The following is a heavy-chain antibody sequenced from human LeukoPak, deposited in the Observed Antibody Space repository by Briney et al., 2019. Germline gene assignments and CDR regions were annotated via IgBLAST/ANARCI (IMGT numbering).Heavy chain of an antibody. J-gene: IGHJ4*02. Sequence: GGSLRLSCAASGFTFSGYAINWVRQAPGKGLQWVSGISGSGDITYYADSVKGRFTISRDNSNNTLYLQMNSLRAEDTAVYYCAKPRDGYNLLGFDFWGQGTLVTVSS. CDR1: GFTFSGYA. D-gene: IGHD5-24*01. CDR3: AKPRDGYNLLGFDF. V-gene: IGHV3-23*01. CDR2: ISGSGDIT.